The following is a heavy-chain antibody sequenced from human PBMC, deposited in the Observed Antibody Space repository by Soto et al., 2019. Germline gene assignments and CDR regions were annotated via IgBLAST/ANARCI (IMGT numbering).Heavy chain of an antibody. D-gene: IGHD3-9*01. CDR2: INAGNGNT. V-gene: IGHV1-3*01. J-gene: IGHJ4*02. CDR1: GYTFTSYA. Sequence: GASVKVSCKASGYTFTSYAMHWVRQAPGQRLEWMGWINAGNGNTKYSQKFQGRVTITRDTSASTAYMELSSLRSEDTAVYYCARSFLILTGYTPPDYWGQGTLVTVSS. CDR3: ARSFLILTGYTPPDY.